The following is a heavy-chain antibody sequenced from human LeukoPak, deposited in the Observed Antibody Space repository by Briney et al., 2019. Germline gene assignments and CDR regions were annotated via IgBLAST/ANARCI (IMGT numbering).Heavy chain of an antibody. CDR2: ISSNGGST. CDR1: GFTFSSYA. Sequence: SGGSLRLSCATSGFTFSSYAMHWVRQAPGKGLEYVSAISSNGGSTYYAHSVKGRFTISRDNSKNTLYLQMGSLRAEDMAVYYCARVIYGSGSLDYWGQGTLVTVSS. V-gene: IGHV3-64*01. J-gene: IGHJ4*02. CDR3: ARVIYGSGSLDY. D-gene: IGHD3-10*01.